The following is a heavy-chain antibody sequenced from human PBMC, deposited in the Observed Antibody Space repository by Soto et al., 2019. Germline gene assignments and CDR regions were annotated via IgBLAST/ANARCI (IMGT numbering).Heavy chain of an antibody. J-gene: IGHJ3*02. D-gene: IGHD2-15*01. V-gene: IGHV4-39*01. CDR2: IYYSGST. Sequence: QLQLQESGPGLVKPSETLSLTCTVSGGSISSSSYYWGWIRQPPGKGLEWIGSIYYSGSTYYNPSLKSRVTISVDTSKNQFSLKLSSVTAADTAVYYCAKYCSGGSCSPRKAFDIWGQGTMVTVSS. CDR1: GGSISSSSYY. CDR3: AKYCSGGSCSPRKAFDI.